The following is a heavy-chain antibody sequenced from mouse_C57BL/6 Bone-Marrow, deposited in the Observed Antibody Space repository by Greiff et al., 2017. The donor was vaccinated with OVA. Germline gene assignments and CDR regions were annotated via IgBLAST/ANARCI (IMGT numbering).Heavy chain of an antibody. Sequence: VQLQQSGAELVRPGASVKLSCTASGFNIKDDYMHWVKQRPEKGLEWIGWIDPENGDTEYASKFQGKATITADTSSNTAYLQLSSLTSEDTAVYYCTTGKVATGMDYWGQGTSVTVSS. CDR3: TTGKVATGMDY. V-gene: IGHV14-4*01. J-gene: IGHJ4*01. CDR2: IDPENGDT. D-gene: IGHD1-1*01. CDR1: GFNIKDDY.